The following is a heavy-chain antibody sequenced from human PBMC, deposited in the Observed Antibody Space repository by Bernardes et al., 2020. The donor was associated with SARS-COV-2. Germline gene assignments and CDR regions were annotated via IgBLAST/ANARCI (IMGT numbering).Heavy chain of an antibody. D-gene: IGHD3-10*02. CDR2: ISNSGST. CDR1: GGSISSSTYY. J-gene: IGHJ4*02. CDR3: ASRGGRGPMYYFDY. Sequence: SASLTLTCSVSGGSISSSTYYWGWIPQPKGKGLEWIGTISNSGSTYYNPSLKSRVTVSVDTSINQFSLRLTSVSAADAAMYYCASRGGRGPMYYFDYWGQGMMVTVSS. V-gene: IGHV4-39*01.